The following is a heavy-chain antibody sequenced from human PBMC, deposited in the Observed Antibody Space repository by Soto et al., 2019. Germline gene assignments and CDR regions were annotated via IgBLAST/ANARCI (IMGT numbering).Heavy chain of an antibody. CDR2: ISGSSATSI. CDR1: GFTFSDYA. CDR3: ERGSVGRRQVFDI. D-gene: IGHD1-26*01. V-gene: IGHV3-11*01. Sequence: GGSLRRSGVASGFTFSDYAMSWVRQAPGKGLEWISFISGSSATSIYYAGPVKGRFTISRDSRRNSLYLQMSSLRAADTAAYYCERGSVGRRQVFDIWGKGTMVTVSS. J-gene: IGHJ3*02.